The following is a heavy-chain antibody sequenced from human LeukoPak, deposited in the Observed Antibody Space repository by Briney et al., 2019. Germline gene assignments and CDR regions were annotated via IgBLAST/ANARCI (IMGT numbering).Heavy chain of an antibody. Sequence: SETLSLTCTVSGGSISSSSYYWGWIRQPPGKGLEWIGSIYYSGSTYYNPSLKSRVTISVDTSKNQFSLKLSSVTAADTAVYYCARGGMITFGGVIVYNWFDPWGQGTLVTVSS. V-gene: IGHV4-39*07. CDR3: ARGGMITFGGVIVYNWFDP. CDR1: GGSISSSSYY. D-gene: IGHD3-16*02. J-gene: IGHJ5*02. CDR2: IYYSGST.